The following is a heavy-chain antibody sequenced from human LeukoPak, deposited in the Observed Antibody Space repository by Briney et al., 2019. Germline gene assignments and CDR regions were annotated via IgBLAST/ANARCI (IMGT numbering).Heavy chain of an antibody. CDR1: GGSFSGYY. CDR2: INHSGST. D-gene: IGHD2-2*01. CDR3: AREGGFIVVVPAAQSDAFDI. V-gene: IGHV4-34*01. J-gene: IGHJ3*02. Sequence: SETLSLTCAVYGGSFSGYYWSWIRQPPGKGLEWIGEINHSGSTNYNPSLKSRVTISVDTSKNQFSLKLSSVTAADTAVYYCAREGGFIVVVPAAQSDAFDIWGQGTMVTVSS.